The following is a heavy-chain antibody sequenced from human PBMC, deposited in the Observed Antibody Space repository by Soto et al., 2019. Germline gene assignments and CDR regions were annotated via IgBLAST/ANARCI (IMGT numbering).Heavy chain of an antibody. J-gene: IGHJ4*02. CDR2: ISRSSSYT. CDR3: AGGGGSYLPDY. D-gene: IGHD1-26*01. V-gene: IGHV3-11*05. CDR1: GFTFSDYY. Sequence: QVQLVESGGGLVKPGGSLRLSCAASGFTFSDYYMSWIRQAPGKGLEWVSYISRSSSYTNYADSVNGRFTISRDNAKNSLYLQMNSLRADDTAMYYCAGGGGSYLPDYWGQGTLVTVSS.